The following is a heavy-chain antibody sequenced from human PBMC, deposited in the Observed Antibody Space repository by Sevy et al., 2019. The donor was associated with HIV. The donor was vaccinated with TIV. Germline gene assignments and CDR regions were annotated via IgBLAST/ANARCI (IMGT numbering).Heavy chain of an antibody. J-gene: IGHJ3*02. CDR2: ISSSSSYI. CDR1: GFTFSSYS. D-gene: IGHD1-26*01. CDR3: ARVEWVLLQGSAFDI. Sequence: GGSLILSCAASGFTFSSYSMNWVRQAPGKGLEWVSSISSSSSYIYYADSVKGRFTISRDNAKNSLYLQMNSLRAEDTAVYYCARVEWVLLQGSAFDIWGQGTMVTVSS. V-gene: IGHV3-21*01.